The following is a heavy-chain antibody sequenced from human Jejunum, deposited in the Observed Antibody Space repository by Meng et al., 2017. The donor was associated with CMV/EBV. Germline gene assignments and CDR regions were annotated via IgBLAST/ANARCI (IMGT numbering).Heavy chain of an antibody. D-gene: IGHD1-26*01. CDR3: VKGRYSGSSGYFDY. V-gene: IGHV3-9*01. Sequence: GFTFNDYAMDWVRQAPGKGLEWVSGINWNSDYIYYADSVKGRFTISRDNAKNSLYLQMNNLRAEDTALYYCVKGRYSGSSGYFDYWGQGTLVTVSS. CDR1: GFTFNDYA. J-gene: IGHJ4*02. CDR2: INWNSDYI.